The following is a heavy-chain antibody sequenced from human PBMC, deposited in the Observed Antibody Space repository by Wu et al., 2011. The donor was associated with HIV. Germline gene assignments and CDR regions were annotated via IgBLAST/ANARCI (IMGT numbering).Heavy chain of an antibody. CDR1: GYTFTAYY. Sequence: QVQLVQSGAEVKKPGASVRVSCKASGYTFTAYYIHWVRQAPGQGLEWMGWINPNSGSSNSAQKFQGRVTMTRDMSLSTTYMELRSLTSDDTAMYYCARDKNLPWGFGDLYFDNWGQGTLVTVSS. CDR3: ARDKNLPWGFGDLYFDN. CDR2: INPNSGSS. V-gene: IGHV1-2*02. J-gene: IGHJ5*02. D-gene: IGHD3-10*01.